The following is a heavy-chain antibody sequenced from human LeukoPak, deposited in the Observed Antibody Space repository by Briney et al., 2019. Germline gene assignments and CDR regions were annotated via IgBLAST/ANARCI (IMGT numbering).Heavy chain of an antibody. D-gene: IGHD3-10*01. J-gene: IGHJ4*02. CDR3: TREDYYYASGH. CDR1: GFTLSSYW. CDR2: TNYDGSYT. Sequence: GGSLRLSCAASGFTLSSYWMNWVRQAPGKGLVWVARTNYDGSYTDYADSVKGRFIISRDNAKNTLYLQMNSLRAEDTAVYYCTREDYYYASGHWAQGTLVTVSS. V-gene: IGHV3-74*01.